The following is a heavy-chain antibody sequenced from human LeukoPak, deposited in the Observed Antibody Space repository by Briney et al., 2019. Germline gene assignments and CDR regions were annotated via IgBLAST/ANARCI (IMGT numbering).Heavy chain of an antibody. J-gene: IGHJ4*02. CDR1: GGSISSYY. CDR3: ARVTGYVMEDYFDY. D-gene: IGHD6-13*01. CDR2: IYYSGST. Sequence: SETLALTCTVSGGSISSYYWSWIRQPPGKGLEWIGYIYYSGSTNYNPSLKSRVTISVDTSKNQFSLRLSSVTAADTAVYYCARVTGYVMEDYFDYWGQGTLVTVSS. V-gene: IGHV4-59*01.